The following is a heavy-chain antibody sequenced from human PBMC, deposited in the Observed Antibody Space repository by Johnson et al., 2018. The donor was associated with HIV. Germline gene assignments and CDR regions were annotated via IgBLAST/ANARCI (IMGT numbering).Heavy chain of an antibody. Sequence: LVESGGGLVQPGGSLRLSCAAPGFTFINYAMSWVRQVPGKGLEWVSSIGGSGTNTYYADSVKGRFTISRDNSKNTLYLPMHSLRSEDTAIYSCAKDPLVVPAATLDAFDIWGQGTMVTVSS. V-gene: IGHV3-23*04. CDR3: AKDPLVVPAATLDAFDI. J-gene: IGHJ3*02. D-gene: IGHD2-2*01. CDR1: GFTFINYA. CDR2: IGGSGTNT.